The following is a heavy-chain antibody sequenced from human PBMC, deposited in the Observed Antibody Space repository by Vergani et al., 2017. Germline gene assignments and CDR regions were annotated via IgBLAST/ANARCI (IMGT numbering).Heavy chain of an antibody. Sequence: QVQLVESGGGVVQPGRSLRLSCAASGFTFTDYGMHWVRQAPGKGLEWVAVIWSNGVNKYYADSVRGRFTFSRDNSKDTLYLQMNSLRVEDTAIYYCAKARDPNCKGGNCYSYYYGLDLWGQGTTVTVSS. CDR3: AKARDPNCKGGNCYSYYYGLDL. V-gene: IGHV3-33*06. CDR1: GFTFTDYG. D-gene: IGHD2-21*01. CDR2: IWSNGVNK. J-gene: IGHJ6*02.